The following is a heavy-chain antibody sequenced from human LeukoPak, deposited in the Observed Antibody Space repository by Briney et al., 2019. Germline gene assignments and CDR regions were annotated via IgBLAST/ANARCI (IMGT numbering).Heavy chain of an antibody. CDR3: ATEITPYYYMDV. D-gene: IGHD5-24*01. CDR1: GFTFSDYY. J-gene: IGHJ6*03. CDR2: ISNSGSNT. Sequence: GGSLRLSCAASGFTFSDYYMSWIRQAPGKGLEWVSYISNSGSNTYYADSVKGRFTISRDNAKNSLYLQMNSLRADDTAVYYCATEITPYYYMDVWGKGTTVTVSS. V-gene: IGHV3-11*01.